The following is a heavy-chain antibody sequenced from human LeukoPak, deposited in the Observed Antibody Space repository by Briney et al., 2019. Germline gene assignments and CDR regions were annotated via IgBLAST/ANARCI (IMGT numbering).Heavy chain of an antibody. Sequence: GGSLRLPCAASGFTFSSYWMHWARQAPGKGLEWVAVISYDGSNKYYADSVKGRFTISRDNSKNALYLQMNSLRAEDTAVYYCARGTYYYDSSGYQRDAFDIWGQGTMVTVSS. CDR3: ARGTYYYDSSGYQRDAFDI. CDR1: GFTFSSYW. D-gene: IGHD3-22*01. CDR2: ISYDGSNK. V-gene: IGHV3-30-3*01. J-gene: IGHJ3*02.